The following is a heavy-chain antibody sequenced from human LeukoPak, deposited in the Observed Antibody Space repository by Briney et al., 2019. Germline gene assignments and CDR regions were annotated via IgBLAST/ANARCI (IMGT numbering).Heavy chain of an antibody. CDR3: ARGGSSTWRIGYYFDF. Sequence: SETLSLTSTVSGGSISSYYWNWIRQAPGKGLEWIGFIYSSGSTNYNPSLKSRVTMSVDTSKNQFSLKLRSVTDADTAVYHCARGGSSTWRIGYYFDFWGLGTPVTVSS. D-gene: IGHD6-13*01. J-gene: IGHJ4*02. CDR1: GGSISSYY. CDR2: IYSSGST. V-gene: IGHV4-59*01.